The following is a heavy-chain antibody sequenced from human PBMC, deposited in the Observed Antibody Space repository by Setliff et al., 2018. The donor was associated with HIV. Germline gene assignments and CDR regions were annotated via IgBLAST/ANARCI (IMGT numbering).Heavy chain of an antibody. Sequence: SSETLSLTCTVSGASISSGGYYWNWIRQLPGKGLEWIGYILDSGSTYYNPSLRGRLSMSIDTSANQFSVELTSVTAAGTALYFCARVPNWGSAPFAYDVWGLGTMVTVSS. D-gene: IGHD7-27*01. V-gene: IGHV4-31*03. J-gene: IGHJ3*01. CDR3: ARVPNWGSAPFAYDV. CDR2: ILDSGST. CDR1: GASISSGGYY.